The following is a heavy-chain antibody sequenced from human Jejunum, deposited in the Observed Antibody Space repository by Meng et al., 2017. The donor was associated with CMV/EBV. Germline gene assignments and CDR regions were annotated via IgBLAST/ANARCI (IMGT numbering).Heavy chain of an antibody. Sequence: SGYTCNNYGICWVRQAPGQGVDWLGWVNAYNGDTYGAQNAQGRDTRTTDTSTSTAYMVLRSLRSDDTAVYDGSCGGLGHGRNWLDPWGQGTLVTVSS. J-gene: IGHJ5*02. CDR1: GYTCNNYG. D-gene: IGHD6-19*01. CDR3: SCGGLGHGRNWLDP. CDR2: VNAYNGDT. V-gene: IGHV1-18*01.